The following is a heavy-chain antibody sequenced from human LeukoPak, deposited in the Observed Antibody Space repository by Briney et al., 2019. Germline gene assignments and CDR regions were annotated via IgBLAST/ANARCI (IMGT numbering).Heavy chain of an antibody. CDR2: INPSDSDS. Sequence: GESLKISCKGSGYTFTTYWIGWVRQMPGKGLEWMGIINPSDSDSRYSPSFQGQVTISADKSITTAYLQWSSLKASDTAMYYCAITQTGDTPDYWGKGTLVTVSS. J-gene: IGHJ4*02. CDR3: AITQTGDTPDY. CDR1: GYTFTTYW. V-gene: IGHV5-51*01. D-gene: IGHD3-10*01.